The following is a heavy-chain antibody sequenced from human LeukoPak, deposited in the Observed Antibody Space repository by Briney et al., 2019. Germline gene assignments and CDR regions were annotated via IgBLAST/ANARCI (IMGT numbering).Heavy chain of an antibody. CDR3: ARWLQLRPDAFDI. D-gene: IGHD5-24*01. J-gene: IGHJ3*02. CDR2: IYYSGST. V-gene: IGHV4-59*01. CDR1: GGSISSYY. Sequence: PSETLSLTRTVSGGSISSYYSSWIRQPPGKGLEWVGYIYYSGSTNYNPSLKSRATISVDTSKNQFSLKQSSVTAADTAVYYCARWLQLRPDAFDIWGQGTMVTVSS.